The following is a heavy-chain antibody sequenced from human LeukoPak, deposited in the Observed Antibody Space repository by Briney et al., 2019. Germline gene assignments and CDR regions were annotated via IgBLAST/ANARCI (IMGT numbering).Heavy chain of an antibody. J-gene: IGHJ3*02. CDR3: AKRLGAWSAFDI. Sequence: PSETLSLTCTVSGGSVSSGSYYWSWIRQPPGKGLEWIGYIYYSGSTTYNPSLKSRVTISIDTSKNQFSLKLSSVTAADTAVYYCAKRLGAWSAFDIWGQGTMVSVSS. V-gene: IGHV4-61*01. CDR1: GGSVSSGSYY. D-gene: IGHD4/OR15-4a*01. CDR2: IYYSGST.